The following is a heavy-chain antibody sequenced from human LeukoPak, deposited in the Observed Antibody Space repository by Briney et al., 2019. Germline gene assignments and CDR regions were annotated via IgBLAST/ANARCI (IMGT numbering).Heavy chain of an antibody. CDR1: GCVFSSYG. Sequence: ASVKVSCKASGCVFSSYGISWVRQAPGQGLEWMGWINTNNGNTKYARHLQGRVTMTTDTSTRTAYMELRSLGSDDTAVYYCARHSSGWSGGTFDIWGQGTMVTVSS. V-gene: IGHV1-18*01. CDR2: INTNNGNT. J-gene: IGHJ3*02. D-gene: IGHD6-19*01. CDR3: ARHSSGWSGGTFDI.